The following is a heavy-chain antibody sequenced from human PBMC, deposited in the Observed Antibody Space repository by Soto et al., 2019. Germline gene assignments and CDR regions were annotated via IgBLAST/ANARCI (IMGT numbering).Heavy chain of an antibody. D-gene: IGHD3-22*01. V-gene: IGHV3-21*01. CDR2: ISSSSSYI. Sequence: GGSLRLSCAASGFTFSSYSMNWVRQAPGKGLEWVSSISSSSSYIYYADSVKGRFTISRDNAKNSLYLQMNSLRAEDTAVYYCASSHLDSSGYWLCAFDIWGQGTMVTVSS. CDR1: GFTFSSYS. CDR3: ASSHLDSSGYWLCAFDI. J-gene: IGHJ3*02.